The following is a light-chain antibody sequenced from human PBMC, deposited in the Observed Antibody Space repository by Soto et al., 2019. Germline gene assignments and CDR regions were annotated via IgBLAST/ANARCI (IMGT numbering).Light chain of an antibody. Sequence: DIQMTQSPSSLSASVGDRVTITCQASQDISNYLNWYQHKPGKAPKLLIYDASNLETGVPSRFTGSGSWTDFTFTITSLQPEDIATYYCQQYDHFLWTFGQGTKVEIK. J-gene: IGKJ1*01. V-gene: IGKV1-33*01. CDR2: DAS. CDR1: QDISNY. CDR3: QQYDHFLWT.